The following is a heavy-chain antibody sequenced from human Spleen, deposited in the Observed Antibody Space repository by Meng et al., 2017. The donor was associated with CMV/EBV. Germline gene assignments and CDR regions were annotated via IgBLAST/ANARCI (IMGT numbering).Heavy chain of an antibody. J-gene: IGHJ6*02. CDR1: GASFSTYY. CDR3: ARGNYDFWSGYYSPYYYGMDV. D-gene: IGHD3-3*01. CDR2: IYYSGGT. V-gene: IGHV4-34*01. Sequence: SETLSLTCAVYGASFSTYYWTWIRQPPGKGLEWIGTIYYSGGTYYNPSLKSRVTISVDTSKNQFSLKLSSVTAADTAVYYCARGNYDFWSGYYSPYYYGMDVWGQGTAVTVSS.